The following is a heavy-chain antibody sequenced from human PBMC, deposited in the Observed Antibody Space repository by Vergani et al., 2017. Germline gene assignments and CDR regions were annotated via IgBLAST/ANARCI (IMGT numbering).Heavy chain of an antibody. V-gene: IGHV3-23*01. CDR3: AKVGRSEVAGTFGAFDI. CDR1: GFTFIMHA. D-gene: IGHD6-19*01. Sequence: EVQLLESGGDLVQPGGSLRLSCAASGFTFIMHAMRWVRQAPGKGLEWVSTLSASDRRTHYADSVKGRFTIDRDISKNTLFLHMNSLRPEDTAVYYCAKVGRSEVAGTFGAFDIWGQGTMVTVSA. CDR2: LSASDRRT. J-gene: IGHJ3*02.